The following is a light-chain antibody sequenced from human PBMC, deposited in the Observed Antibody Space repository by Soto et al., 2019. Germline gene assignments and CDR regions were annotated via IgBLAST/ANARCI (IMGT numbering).Light chain of an antibody. V-gene: IGKV1-39*01. J-gene: IGKJ4*01. CDR3: QQSYSTLLT. CDR1: QSISSY. CDR2: AAS. Sequence: DIQMTQSPSSLSASVGDRVTITCRASQSISSYLNWYQQKPGKATKLLIYAASSLQSGVPSRFSGSGSGTDFTLTISSLQPEDFETYYCQQSYSTLLTFGGGTKVEIK.